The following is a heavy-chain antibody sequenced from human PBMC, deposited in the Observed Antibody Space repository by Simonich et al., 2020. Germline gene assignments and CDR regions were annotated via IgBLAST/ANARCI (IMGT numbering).Heavy chain of an antibody. J-gene: IGHJ4*02. V-gene: IGHV3-21*01. CDR1: GFTFSSYS. CDR2: ISSSSSYI. Sequence: GRGLVKPGGSLRLSCAASGFTFSSYSMNWVRQAPGKGLEWVSSISSSSSYIYYADSVKGRFTISRDNAKNSLYLQMNSLRAEDTAVYYCARDTSYYGSGSYYFDYWGQGTLVTVSS. D-gene: IGHD3-10*01. CDR3: ARDTSYYGSGSYYFDY.